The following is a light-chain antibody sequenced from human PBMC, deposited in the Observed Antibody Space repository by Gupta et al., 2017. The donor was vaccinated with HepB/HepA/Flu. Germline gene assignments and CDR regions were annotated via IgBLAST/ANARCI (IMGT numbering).Light chain of an antibody. CDR1: TSNIGNDN. CDR2: NDN. Sequence: QPVLTQPPSASGTPGQRVIISCSGSTSNIGNDNAYWYQQLPGRAPKLLIYNDNQRPSGVPDRFSGSKSGTKASLDISGLRSEDEADYYCVGWDNSLSAYVFGAGTKVAVL. CDR3: VGWDNSLSAYV. V-gene: IGLV1-47*02. J-gene: IGLJ1*01.